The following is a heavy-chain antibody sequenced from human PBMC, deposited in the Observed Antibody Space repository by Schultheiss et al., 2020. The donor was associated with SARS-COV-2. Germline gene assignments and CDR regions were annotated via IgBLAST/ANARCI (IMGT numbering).Heavy chain of an antibody. V-gene: IGHV4-61*08. CDR2: IYYSGST. CDR3: ARAKWGYCSSTSCDDYYYYGLDV. J-gene: IGHJ6*02. D-gene: IGHD2-2*01. CDR1: GGSISSGGYY. Sequence: SETLSLTCTVSGGSISSGGYYWSWIRQHPGKGLEWIGYIYYSGSTNYNPSLKSRVTISVDTSNNQFSLRLNSVTAADTAVYYCARAKWGYCSSTSCDDYYYYGLDVWGQGTTVTVSS.